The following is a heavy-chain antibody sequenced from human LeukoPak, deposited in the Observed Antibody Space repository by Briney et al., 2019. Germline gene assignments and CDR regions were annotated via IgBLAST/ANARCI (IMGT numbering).Heavy chain of an antibody. CDR1: GYTFTSYD. CDR2: MNPNSGNT. Sequence: GASVKVSCKASGYTFTSYDINWVRQATGQGLEWMGWMNPNSGNTGYAQKFQGRVTMTRNTSISTAYMELSSLRSEDTAVYYCARGPPLRYFDWGYYYYYGMDVWGQGTTVTVSS. J-gene: IGHJ6*02. D-gene: IGHD3-9*01. CDR3: ARGPPLRYFDWGYYYYYGMDV. V-gene: IGHV1-8*01.